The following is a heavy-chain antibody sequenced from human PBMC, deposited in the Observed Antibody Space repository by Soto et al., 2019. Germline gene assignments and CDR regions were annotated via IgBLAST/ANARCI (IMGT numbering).Heavy chain of an antibody. J-gene: IGHJ5*02. V-gene: IGHV4-38-2*02. Sequence: PSETLSLTCAVSGSSIGSSYYWGWIRQPPGKGLEWIGTIHHGGSSFYNPSLKIRVTMSVDTSKKQFSLKLRSVTAADTAVYFCPRDWGTTTRDLRWCDPWGQGTLVTVSS. CDR2: IHHGGSS. CDR3: PRDWGTTTRDLRWCDP. CDR1: GSSIGSSYY. D-gene: IGHD3-16*01.